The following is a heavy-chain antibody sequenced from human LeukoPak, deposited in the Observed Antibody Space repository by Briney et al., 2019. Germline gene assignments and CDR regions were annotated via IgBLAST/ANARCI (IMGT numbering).Heavy chain of an antibody. V-gene: IGHV3-23*01. CDR2: ISGSGDST. CDR3: ARSNGFGMDV. Sequence: PGGSLRLSCATSGFTFSSYAMSWVRQAPGKGLEWVSAISGSGDSTYYADSVKGRVTISRDNAKNTLYLQMNSLRAEDTAVYYCARSNGFGMDVWGQGTTVTVSS. CDR1: GFTFSSYA. J-gene: IGHJ6*02. D-gene: IGHD3-16*01.